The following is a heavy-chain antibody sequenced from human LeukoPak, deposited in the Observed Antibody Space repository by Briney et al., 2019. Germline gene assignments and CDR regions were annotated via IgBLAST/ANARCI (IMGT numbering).Heavy chain of an antibody. V-gene: IGHV3-74*01. D-gene: IGHD3-3*01. CDR1: GFTFSGHW. Sequence: PGGSLRLSCAVSGFTFSGHWMFWVRQAPGKGLEWVSSDGSGTGYTDSVRGRFTVSRDNARNTLYLQMNSLRAEDTAVYYCAKDWRGYLYYFDYWGQGTLVTVSS. CDR3: AKDWRGYLYYFDY. J-gene: IGHJ4*02. CDR2: DGSGT.